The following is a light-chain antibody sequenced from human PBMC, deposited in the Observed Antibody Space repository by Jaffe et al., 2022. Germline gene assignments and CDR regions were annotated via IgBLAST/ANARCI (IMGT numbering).Light chain of an antibody. J-gene: IGKJ2*01. V-gene: IGKV1-39*01. CDR2: AAS. Sequence: DIQMTQSPSSLSASVGDRVTVTCRASQSIGNYLNWYQQKPGKAPKIVIYAASTLQSGFPSRFSGSGSGTDFTLTISNLQPEDFATYYCQQSYNSPMYTFGQGTKLEI. CDR3: QQSYNSPMYT. CDR1: QSIGNY.